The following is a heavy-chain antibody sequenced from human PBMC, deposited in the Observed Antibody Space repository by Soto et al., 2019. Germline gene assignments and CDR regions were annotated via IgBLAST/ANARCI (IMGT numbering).Heavy chain of an antibody. CDR1: GGSISRSSYS. CDR2: IYYSEST. Sequence: SETLSLTCTVSGGSISRSSYSWGWIRQPPGKGLEWIGTIYYSESTYYNPSLKSRVTISVDTSKNQFSLKLSSVTAADTAVYYCATRQGGSYNWFDPWGQGTLVTVSS. J-gene: IGHJ5*02. V-gene: IGHV4-39*01. CDR3: ATRQGGSYNWFDP. D-gene: IGHD2-15*01.